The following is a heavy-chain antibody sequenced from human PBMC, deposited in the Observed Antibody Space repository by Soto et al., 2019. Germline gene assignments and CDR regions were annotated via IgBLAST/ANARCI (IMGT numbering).Heavy chain of an antibody. Sequence: QVQLQESGPGLVKPSGTLSLTCAVSGASISSTDWWSWVRQSPGKGLEWIGQISHSGYTNYNPSLKSRVTISIDKSKNQFSLILGSVTAADTAVYYCARGVVLVPAAVNWFDPWGQGTLVTVSS. CDR1: GASISSTDW. J-gene: IGHJ5*02. CDR2: ISHSGYT. CDR3: ARGVVLVPAAVNWFDP. V-gene: IGHV4-4*02. D-gene: IGHD2-2*01.